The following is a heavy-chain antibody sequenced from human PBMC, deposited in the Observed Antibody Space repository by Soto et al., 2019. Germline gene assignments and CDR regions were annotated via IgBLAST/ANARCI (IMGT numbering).Heavy chain of an antibody. D-gene: IGHD3-10*01. V-gene: IGHV3-23*01. CDR2: ISVGDVDK. CDR3: ASDRLPSKVRKYWFFDL. CDR1: GFTFTNYS. Sequence: EVQLLESGGGLVKPGGSLRLSCSASGFTFTNYSMTWVRQSPGKGLEWVSSISVGDVDKYYSDSVKGRFTISRDNSENTMFLKMNRLRPDDTAVYYCASDRLPSKVRKYWFFDLWGRGTLVTVSS. J-gene: IGHJ2*01.